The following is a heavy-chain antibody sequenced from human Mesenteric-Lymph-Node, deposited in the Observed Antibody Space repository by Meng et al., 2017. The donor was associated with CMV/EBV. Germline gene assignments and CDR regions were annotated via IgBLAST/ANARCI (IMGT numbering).Heavy chain of an antibody. V-gene: IGHV4-39*07. CDR2: IYYSGST. CDR1: GGSISSSSYY. Sequence: SETLSLTCTVSGGSISSSSYYWGWIRQPPGKGLEWIGSIYYSGSTYYNPSLKSRVTISVGTSKNQFSLKLSSVTAADTAVYYCAREARDLRSNYFDYWGQGTLVTVSS. D-gene: IGHD5/OR15-5a*01. CDR3: AREARDLRSNYFDY. J-gene: IGHJ4*02.